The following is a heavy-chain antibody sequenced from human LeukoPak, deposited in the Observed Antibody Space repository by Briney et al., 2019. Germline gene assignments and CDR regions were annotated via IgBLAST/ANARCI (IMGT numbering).Heavy chain of an antibody. CDR2: IYYSGST. V-gene: IGHV4-59*12. Sequence: SETLSLTCTVSGGSISSYYWSWIRQPPGKGLEWIGYIYYSGSTNYNPSLKSRVTISVDTSKNQFSLKLSSVTAADTAVYYCAREEEEDYGADLYYFDYWGQGTLVTVSS. J-gene: IGHJ4*02. D-gene: IGHD4-17*01. CDR3: AREEEEDYGADLYYFDY. CDR1: GGSISSYY.